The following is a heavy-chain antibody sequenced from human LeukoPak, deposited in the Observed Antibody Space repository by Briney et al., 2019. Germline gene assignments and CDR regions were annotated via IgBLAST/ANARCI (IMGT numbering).Heavy chain of an antibody. V-gene: IGHV3-38-3*01. CDR3: ASKNSGSYGDAFDI. J-gene: IGHJ3*02. Sequence: PGGSLRLSCAASGFTVSSNEMSWVRQAPGKGLEWVSSISGGSTYYADSRKGRFTISRDNSKNTLHLQMNSLRSEDTAVYYCASKNSGSYGDAFDIWGQGTMVTVSS. CDR2: ISGGST. D-gene: IGHD1-26*01. CDR1: GFTVSSNE.